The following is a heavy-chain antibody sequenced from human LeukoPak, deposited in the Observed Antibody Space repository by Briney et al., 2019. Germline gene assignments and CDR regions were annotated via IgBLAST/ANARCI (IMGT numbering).Heavy chain of an antibody. CDR2: IYYSGST. Sequence: SETLSLTCTVSGGSISSYYWSWIRQPPGKGLEWIGYIYYSGSTNYNPSLKSRVTISVDTSKNQFSLKLSSVTAADTAVYYCARGDGDYGWFDPWGQGTLVTVSS. J-gene: IGHJ5*02. D-gene: IGHD4-17*01. V-gene: IGHV4-59*01. CDR3: ARGDGDYGWFDP. CDR1: GGSISSYY.